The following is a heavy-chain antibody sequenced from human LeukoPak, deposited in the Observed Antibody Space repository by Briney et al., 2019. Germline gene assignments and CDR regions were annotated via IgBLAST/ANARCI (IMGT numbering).Heavy chain of an antibody. V-gene: IGHV4-59*08. J-gene: IGHJ5*02. CDR2: IYYSGST. Sequence: SETLSLTCTVSDGSITNYYWSWIRQPPGKGLEWIGHIYYSGSTNYNPSLKSRVTISVDTSKNQFSLKLSSVTAADTAVYYCARHPNYYGSGSYYYLWFDPWGQGTLVTVSS. D-gene: IGHD3-10*01. CDR3: ARHPNYYGSGSYYYLWFDP. CDR1: DGSITNYY.